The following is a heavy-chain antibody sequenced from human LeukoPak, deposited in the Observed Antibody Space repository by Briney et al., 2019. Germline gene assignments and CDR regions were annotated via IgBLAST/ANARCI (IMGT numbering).Heavy chain of an antibody. D-gene: IGHD5-18*01. Sequence: PGGSLRLSCAASGFTFSDHYMDWVRQAPGKGLEWVSSISSSSSYIYYADSVKGRFTISRDNAKNSLYLQMNSLRAEDTAVYYCAGGYSYGLDYWGQGTLVTVSS. CDR1: GFTFSDHY. CDR3: AGGYSYGLDY. CDR2: ISSSSSYI. V-gene: IGHV3-21*01. J-gene: IGHJ4*02.